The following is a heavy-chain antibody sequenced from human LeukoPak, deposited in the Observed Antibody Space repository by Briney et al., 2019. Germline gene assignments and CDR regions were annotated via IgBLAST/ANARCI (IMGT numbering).Heavy chain of an antibody. Sequence: SETLSLTCAVYGGSFSSYYWSWIRQPPGKGLEWIGYIYYSGSTNYNPSLKSRVTISVDTSKNQFSLKLSSVTAADTAVYYCARDNYYYDSSGYYEYFDYWGQGTLVTVSS. CDR1: GGSFSSYY. CDR2: IYYSGST. J-gene: IGHJ4*02. V-gene: IGHV4-59*01. D-gene: IGHD3-22*01. CDR3: ARDNYYYDSSGYYEYFDY.